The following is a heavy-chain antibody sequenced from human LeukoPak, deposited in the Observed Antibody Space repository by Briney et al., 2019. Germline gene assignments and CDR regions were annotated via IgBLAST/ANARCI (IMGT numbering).Heavy chain of an antibody. V-gene: IGHV4-34*01. CDR1: GGSFSGYY. D-gene: IGHD3-10*01. CDR3: ARGGGMRYYYGSGSPYKT. J-gene: IGHJ5*02. CDR2: INHSGST. Sequence: SETLSLTCAVYGGSFSGYYWSWIRQPPGKGLDLNGEINHSGSTNYNPSLKSRVTISVDTSKNQFSLKLSSVTAADTAVYYCARGGGMRYYYGSGSPYKTWGQGTLVTVSS.